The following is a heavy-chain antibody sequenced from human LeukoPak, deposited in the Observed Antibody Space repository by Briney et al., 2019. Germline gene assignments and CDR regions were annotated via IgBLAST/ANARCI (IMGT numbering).Heavy chain of an antibody. CDR1: GGSISSGSYY. CDR2: IYTSGST. J-gene: IGHJ5*02. V-gene: IGHV4-61*02. D-gene: IGHD4-17*01. Sequence: SETLSLTCTVSGGSISSGSYYWSWIRHPAGKGLEWIGRIYTSGSTNYNPSLKSRVTISVDTSKNQFSLKLSSVTAADTAVYYCARDGDTVTTDNWFDPWGQGTLVTVSS. CDR3: ARDGDTVTTDNWFDP.